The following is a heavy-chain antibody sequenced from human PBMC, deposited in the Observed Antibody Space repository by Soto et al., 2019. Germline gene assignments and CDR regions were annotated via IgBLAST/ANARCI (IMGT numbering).Heavy chain of an antibody. CDR2: ITSDGSST. CDR1: GFTFSGYW. CDR3: AKLVRNRDAFDI. V-gene: IGHV3-74*01. Sequence: GGSLRLSLSASGFTFSGYWMHWVRQAPGKGLAWVSRITSDGSSTNFADSVKGRFTISRDNAKNTLYLQMNSLRAEDTAVYYCAKLVRNRDAFDIWGQGTMVTVSS. J-gene: IGHJ3*02. D-gene: IGHD3-10*01.